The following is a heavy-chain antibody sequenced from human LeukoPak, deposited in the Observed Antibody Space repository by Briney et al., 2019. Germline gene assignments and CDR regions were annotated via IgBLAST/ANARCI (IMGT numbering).Heavy chain of an antibody. D-gene: IGHD3-10*01. V-gene: IGHV3-49*04. CDR1: GFTFGDYA. Sequence: QAGGSLRLSCTASGFTFGDYAMSWVRQAPGKGLEWVGFIRSKAYGGTTEYAASVKGRFTISRDDSKSIAYLQMNSLKTEDTAVYYCTREFRIPKGVIIPFDYWGQGTLVTVSS. CDR3: TREFRIPKGVIIPFDY. CDR2: IRSKAYGGTT. J-gene: IGHJ4*02.